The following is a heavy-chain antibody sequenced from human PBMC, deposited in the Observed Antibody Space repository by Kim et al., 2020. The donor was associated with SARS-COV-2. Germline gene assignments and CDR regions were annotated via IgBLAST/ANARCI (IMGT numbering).Heavy chain of an antibody. CDR2: IYYSGST. V-gene: IGHV4-39*01. J-gene: IGHJ4*02. Sequence: SETLSLTCTVSGGSISSSSYYWGWIRQPPGKGLEWIGSIYYSGSTYYNPSLKSRVTISVDTSKNQFSLKLSSVTAADTAVYYCARGSKYYDSSGYLHFDYWGQGTLVTVSS. D-gene: IGHD3-22*01. CDR1: GGSISSSSYY. CDR3: ARGSKYYDSSGYLHFDY.